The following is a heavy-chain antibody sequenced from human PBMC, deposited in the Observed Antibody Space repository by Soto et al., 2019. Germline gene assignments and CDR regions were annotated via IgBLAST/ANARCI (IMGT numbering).Heavy chain of an antibody. V-gene: IGHV6-1*01. CDR1: GDSVSSSSAA. CDR3: ARKYSSTWFDAFDI. Sequence: SQTLSLTCAISGDSVSSSSAAWNWIRQSPSRGLEWLGRTYYRSKWYNDYAVSVKSRVTINPDTSKNQFSLHLNSVTPEDTAVYYCARKYSSTWFDAFDIWGQGTMVTVSS. J-gene: IGHJ3*02. D-gene: IGHD6-13*01. CDR2: TYYRSKWYN.